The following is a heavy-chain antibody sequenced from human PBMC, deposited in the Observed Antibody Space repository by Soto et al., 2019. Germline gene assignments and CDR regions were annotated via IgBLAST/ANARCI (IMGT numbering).Heavy chain of an antibody. CDR1: GYTFTSYD. CDR2: MNPNSGNT. V-gene: IGHV1-8*01. Sequence: QVQLVQSGAEVKKPGASVKVSCKASGYTFTSYDINWVRQATGQGLEWLRWMNPNSGNTGYAQKFQGRVTMTRNTSISTAYMELSSLRSEDTAVYYCARGITIFGVVPGWGQGTLVTVSS. D-gene: IGHD3-3*01. CDR3: ARGITIFGVVPG. J-gene: IGHJ4*02.